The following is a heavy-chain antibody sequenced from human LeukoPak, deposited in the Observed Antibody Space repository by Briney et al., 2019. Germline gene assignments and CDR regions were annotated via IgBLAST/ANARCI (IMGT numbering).Heavy chain of an antibody. CDR3: AXXXXXYNYWYYYYYMDV. CDR2: IYTSGST. CDR1: GGSISSYY. D-gene: IGHD1-1*01. J-gene: IGHJ6*03. Sequence: SETLSLTCTVSGGSISSYYRSWIRQPAGKGLEWIGRIYTSGSTNYNPSLKSRVTMSVDTSKNQFSLKLSSVTAADTAVYYCAXXXXXYNYWYYYYYMDVWGKGTTVTISS. V-gene: IGHV4-4*07.